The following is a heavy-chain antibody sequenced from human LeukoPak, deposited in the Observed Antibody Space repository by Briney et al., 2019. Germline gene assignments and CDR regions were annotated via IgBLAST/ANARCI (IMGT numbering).Heavy chain of an antibody. J-gene: IGHJ3*02. CDR2: IRYDGSNK. V-gene: IGHV3-30*02. CDR1: GLTFSSYG. Sequence: GGSLRLSCAASGLTFSSYGMHWVRQAPGKGLEWVAFIRYDGSNKYYADSVKGRFTISRDNSKNTLYLQMNSLRAEDTAVYYCAKVAREFMGAFDIRGQGTMVTVSS. D-gene: IGHD3-10*01. CDR3: AKVAREFMGAFDI.